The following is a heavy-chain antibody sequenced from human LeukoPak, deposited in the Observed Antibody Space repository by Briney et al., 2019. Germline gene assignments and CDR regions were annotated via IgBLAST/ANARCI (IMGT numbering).Heavy chain of an antibody. CDR3: AKVDSSGYFTTPPDY. CDR2: ISWDGGST. J-gene: IGHJ4*02. Sequence: GGSLRLSCAASGFTFDDYAMHWVRQAPGKGLEWVSLISWDGGSTYYADSVKGRFTISRDNSKNSLYLQMNSLRAEDTALYYCAKVDSSGYFTTPPDYWGQGTLVTVSS. V-gene: IGHV3-43D*03. CDR1: GFTFDDYA. D-gene: IGHD3-22*01.